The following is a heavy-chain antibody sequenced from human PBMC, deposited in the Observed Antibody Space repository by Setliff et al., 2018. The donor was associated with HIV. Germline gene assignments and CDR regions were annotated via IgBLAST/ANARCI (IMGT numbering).Heavy chain of an antibody. J-gene: IGHJ4*02. Sequence: PSETLSLTCVVSGASITSSKWWSWVRQPPGKRPEWIGEIDHSGTTNYNPSLKSRVTISVDVSKNQFSLKVKSMTAADTAVYYCVIRRNFDWLMTSGPFDDWGQGVLVTVSS. CDR3: VIRRNFDWLMTSGPFDD. CDR1: GASITSSKW. CDR2: IDHSGTT. D-gene: IGHD3-9*01. V-gene: IGHV4-4*02.